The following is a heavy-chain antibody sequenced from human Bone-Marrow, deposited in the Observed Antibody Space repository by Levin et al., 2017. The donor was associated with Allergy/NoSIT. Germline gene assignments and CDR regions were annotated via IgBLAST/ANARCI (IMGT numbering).Heavy chain of an antibody. CDR2: IYNSGST. Sequence: SQTLSLTCIVSGGSISSGGYYWSWIRQRPGKGLELIGYIYNSGSTYYSPSLKSRLTISIDTSKNQFSLKLTSVTAADTAVYYCARVLCSGDDCSDAFDIWGQGTMVTVSS. CDR1: GGSISSGGYY. CDR3: ARVLCSGDDCSDAFDI. J-gene: IGHJ3*02. D-gene: IGHD2-21*02. V-gene: IGHV4-31*03.